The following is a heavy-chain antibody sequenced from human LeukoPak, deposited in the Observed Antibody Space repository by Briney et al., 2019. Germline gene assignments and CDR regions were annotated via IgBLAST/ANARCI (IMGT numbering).Heavy chain of an antibody. CDR3: AKRDLTTEFDY. J-gene: IGHJ4*02. CDR1: GFTFSNYG. Sequence: GGSLRLSCAASGFTFSNYGMHWVRQAPGKGLEWVALILYDGSTKFYADSVKGRFTISRDNSKNTVSLEMNSLRTEDTAVYYCAKRDLTTEFDYWGQGILVTVSS. V-gene: IGHV3-30*02. CDR2: ILYDGSTK. D-gene: IGHD4-17*01.